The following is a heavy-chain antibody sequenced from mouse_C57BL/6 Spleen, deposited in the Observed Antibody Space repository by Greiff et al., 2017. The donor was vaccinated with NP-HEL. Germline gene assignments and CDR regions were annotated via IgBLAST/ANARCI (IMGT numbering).Heavy chain of an antibody. CDR2: INPSNGGT. CDR1: GYTFTSYW. V-gene: IGHV1-53*01. CDR3: AREYGDDKYAMDY. Sequence: VQLQQPGTELVKPGASVKLSCKASGYTFTSYWMHWVKQRPGQGLEWIGNINPSNGGTNYNEKFKSKATLTVDKSSSTAYMQLSSLTSEDSAVYDCAREYGDDKYAMDYWGQGTSVTVSS. D-gene: IGHD2-10*02. J-gene: IGHJ4*01.